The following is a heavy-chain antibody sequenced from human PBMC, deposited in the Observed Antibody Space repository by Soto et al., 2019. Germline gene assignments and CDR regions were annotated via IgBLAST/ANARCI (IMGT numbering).Heavy chain of an antibody. V-gene: IGHV3-23*01. CDR1: GFTFSSFA. J-gene: IGHJ4*02. CDR3: ATHTVTPGY. D-gene: IGHD4-17*01. CDR2: ISGAGGST. Sequence: GGSLRLSCAASGFTFSSFAMNWVRQAPGMGLGWVSTISGAGGSTYYADSVKGRFTISRDNSKNTLYLQMNTLTAEDTAVYYCATHTVTPGYWGQGTLVTVSS.